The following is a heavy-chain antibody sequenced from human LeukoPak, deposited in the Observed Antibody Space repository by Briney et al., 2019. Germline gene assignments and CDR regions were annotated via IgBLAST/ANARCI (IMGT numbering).Heavy chain of an antibody. CDR1: RGSTSTYY. D-gene: IGHD2/OR15-2a*01. Sequence: SETLSLTCTVSRGSTSTYYWSWIRQPAGKGLEWIGRIYPSGNTNFNPSLMSRVTMSIDTSKNQFSLKLSSVTAADTAVYYCARSCDYFSALTCYWGQGTLVTVSS. V-gene: IGHV4-4*07. J-gene: IGHJ4*02. CDR2: IYPSGNT. CDR3: ARSCDYFSALTCY.